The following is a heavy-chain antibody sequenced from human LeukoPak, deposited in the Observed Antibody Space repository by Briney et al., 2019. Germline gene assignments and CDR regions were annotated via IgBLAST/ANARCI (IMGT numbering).Heavy chain of an antibody. CDR1: GFTSSGYL. J-gene: IGHJ3*02. CDR3: AKLARSDDFDI. V-gene: IGHV3-7*01. Sequence: GGSLRLSCAASGFTSSGYLMSWVRQAPGKGLEWVASIKQDGSEKKYVDSVKGRFTISGDNAKTVYLQMNSLRAEDTAVYYCAKLARSDDFDIWGQGTMDTVSS. CDR2: IKQDGSEK.